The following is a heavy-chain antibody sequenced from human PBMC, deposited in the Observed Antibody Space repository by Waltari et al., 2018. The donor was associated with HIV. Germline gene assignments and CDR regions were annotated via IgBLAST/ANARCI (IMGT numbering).Heavy chain of an antibody. CDR1: VFTFSGSA. CDR2: IRSKTNNYAT. V-gene: IGHV3-73*02. Sequence: EVQLVESGGGLVQPGGSLQLSCAASVFTFSGSAMYWVRQASGKGLEWLGHIRSKTNNYATAYTASVKGRFTISRDDSKNTAYLQMNSLKIEDTAMYYCTTYGDFALSNWGQGTLVTVSS. D-gene: IGHD4-17*01. CDR3: TTYGDFALSN. J-gene: IGHJ4*02.